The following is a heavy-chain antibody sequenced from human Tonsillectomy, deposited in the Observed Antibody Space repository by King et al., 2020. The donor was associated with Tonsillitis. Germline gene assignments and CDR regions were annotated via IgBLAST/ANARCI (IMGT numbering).Heavy chain of an antibody. CDR2: INHSGST. J-gene: IGHJ4*02. V-gene: IGHV4-34*01. CDR1: GGSFSGYY. D-gene: IGHD4-17*01. Sequence: VQLQQWGAGLLKPSETLSLTCAVYGGSFSGYYWSWIRQPPGKGLEWIGEINHSGSTNYNPSLKSRVTISVDTSKNQFSLKLSSVTAADTAVYYCARGRLGDLGYWGQETLVTVSS. CDR3: ARGRLGDLGY.